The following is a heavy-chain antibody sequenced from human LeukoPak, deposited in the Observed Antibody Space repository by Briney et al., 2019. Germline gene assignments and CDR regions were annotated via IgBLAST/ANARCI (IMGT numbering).Heavy chain of an antibody. CDR2: IKQDGSEK. J-gene: IGHJ4*02. D-gene: IGHD3-22*01. CDR1: GFTFSSYW. CDR3: ARESLARYYDSFSSNGFDY. Sequence: GGSLGLSCAASGFTFSSYWMSWVRQAPGKGLEWVANIKQDGSEKYYVDSVKGRFTISRDNAKNSLYLQMNSLRAEDTAVYYCARESLARYYDSFSSNGFDYWGQGTLVTVSS. V-gene: IGHV3-7*01.